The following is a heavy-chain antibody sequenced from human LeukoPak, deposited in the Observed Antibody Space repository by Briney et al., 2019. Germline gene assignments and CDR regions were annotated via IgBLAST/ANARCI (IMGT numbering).Heavy chain of an antibody. J-gene: IGHJ3*02. Sequence: GGSLRLSCAASGFTFSSYSMNWVRQAPGKGLEWVSSISSSSSYIYYADSVKGRFTIPRDNAKNSLYLQMNSLRAEDTAVYYCAAGGITIFGVVLDAFDIWGQGTIVTVSS. CDR2: ISSSSSYI. CDR1: GFTFSSYS. D-gene: IGHD3-3*01. V-gene: IGHV3-21*01. CDR3: AAGGITIFGVVLDAFDI.